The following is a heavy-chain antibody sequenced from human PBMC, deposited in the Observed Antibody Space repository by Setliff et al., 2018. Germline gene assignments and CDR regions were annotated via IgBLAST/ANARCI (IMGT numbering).Heavy chain of an antibody. CDR1: GYTFTSYY. CDR3: ARGCSLTSCGPDY. V-gene: IGHV1-46*01. CDR2: INARDGTT. D-gene: IGHD2-2*01. J-gene: IGHJ4*02. Sequence: VTVSCKASGYTFTSYYIHWVRQAPGQGPEWMGIINARDGTTTYAQKFQGRVTMTRDTSTNTFYMQLSSLKSDDTAVYYCARGCSLTSCGPDYWCQGSLVTVSS.